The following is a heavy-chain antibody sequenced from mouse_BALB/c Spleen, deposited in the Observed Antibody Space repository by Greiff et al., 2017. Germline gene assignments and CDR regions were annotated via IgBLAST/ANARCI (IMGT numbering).Heavy chain of an antibody. Sequence: EVQGVESGGGLVQPGGSRKLSCAASGFTFSSFGMHWVRHAPEKGLEWVAYISSGSSTIYYADTVKGRFTISRDNPKNTLFLQMTSLRSEDTAMYYCARRAGYDFAYWGQGTLVTVSA. CDR2: ISSGSSTI. D-gene: IGHD2-2*01. V-gene: IGHV5-17*02. CDR3: ARRAGYDFAY. J-gene: IGHJ3*01. CDR1: GFTFSSFG.